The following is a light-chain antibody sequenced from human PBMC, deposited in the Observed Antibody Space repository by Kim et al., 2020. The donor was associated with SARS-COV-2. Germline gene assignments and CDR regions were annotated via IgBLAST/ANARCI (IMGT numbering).Light chain of an antibody. J-gene: IGLJ2*01. Sequence: QSALTQPASVSGSPGQSIAISCTGTSSDIGSSNLVSWYQQHPGKAPKLLVYEVSKRPSGFSDRFPVSKSGNTASLTISGLQAEDEADYYCCSCVGSTTCLCGGGTQLAVL. CDR2: EVS. CDR3: CSCVGSTTCL. CDR1: SSDIGSSNL. V-gene: IGLV2-23*02.